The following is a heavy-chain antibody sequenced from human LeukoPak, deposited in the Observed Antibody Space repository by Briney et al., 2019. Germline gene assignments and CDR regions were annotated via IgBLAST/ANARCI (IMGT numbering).Heavy chain of an antibody. CDR1: GFTFSSYA. D-gene: IGHD3-22*01. V-gene: IGHV3-30-3*01. Sequence: GGSLRLSCAASGFTFSSYAMHWVRQAPGKGLEWVAVISYDGSNKYYAGSVKGRFTISRDNSKNTLYLQMNSLRAEDTAVYYCARDHHYYDSSGFFDHWGQGTLVTVSS. CDR2: ISYDGSNK. J-gene: IGHJ4*02. CDR3: ARDHHYYDSSGFFDH.